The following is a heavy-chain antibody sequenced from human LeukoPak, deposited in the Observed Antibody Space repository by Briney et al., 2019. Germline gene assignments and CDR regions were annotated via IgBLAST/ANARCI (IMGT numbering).Heavy chain of an antibody. CDR2: IDPSDSYT. D-gene: IGHD6-13*01. V-gene: IGHV5-10-1*01. J-gene: IGHJ4*02. CDR1: GYSFTGYW. CDR3: ARQGPYSSSWYMIGPEGY. Sequence: KPGESLKISCKGSGYSFTGYWIGWVRQMPGKGLEWMGRIDPSDSYTNYSPSFQGHVTISADKSISTAYLQWSSLKASDTAMYYCARQGPYSSSWYMIGPEGYWGQGTLVTVSS.